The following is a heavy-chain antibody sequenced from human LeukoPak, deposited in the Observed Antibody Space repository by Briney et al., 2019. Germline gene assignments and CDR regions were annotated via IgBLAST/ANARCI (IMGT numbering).Heavy chain of an antibody. CDR2: IYYSGST. D-gene: IGHD5-12*01. J-gene: IGHJ4*02. CDR3: ARAGGYDPTYFDY. V-gene: IGHV4-30-4*01. CDR1: GGCISSGDYY. Sequence: SQTLSLTCTVSGGCISSGDYYWSWIRQPPGKGLEWIGYIYYSGSTYYNPSLKSRVTISVDTSKNQFSLKLSSVTAADTAVYYCARAGGYDPTYFDYWGQGTLVTVSS.